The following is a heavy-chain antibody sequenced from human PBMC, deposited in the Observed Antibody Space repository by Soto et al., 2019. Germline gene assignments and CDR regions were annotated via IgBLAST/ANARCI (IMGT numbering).Heavy chain of an antibody. Sequence: SETLSLTCTVSGGSISSYYWSWIRQPPGKGLEWIGYIYYSGSTNYNPSLKSRVTISVDTSKNQFSLKLSSVTAADTAVYYCARTGYSSSWHNFDYWGQGTLVTVSS. CDR1: GGSISSYY. CDR3: ARTGYSSSWHNFDY. V-gene: IGHV4-59*01. J-gene: IGHJ4*02. CDR2: IYYSGST. D-gene: IGHD6-13*01.